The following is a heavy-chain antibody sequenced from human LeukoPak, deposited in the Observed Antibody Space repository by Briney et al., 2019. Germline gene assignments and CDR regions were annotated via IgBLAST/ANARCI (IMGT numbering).Heavy chain of an antibody. J-gene: IGHJ4*02. CDR1: GGSISSSSNY. Sequence: SETLSLTCTVSGGSISSSSNYWGWIRQPPGKGLEWIGSNYYSGSTYYNPSLKSRVTISVDTSKNQFSLKLSSVTAADTAVYYCASYYDSSGLYYFDYWGQGTLVTVSS. CDR3: ASYYDSSGLYYFDY. CDR2: NYYSGST. V-gene: IGHV4-39*07. D-gene: IGHD3-22*01.